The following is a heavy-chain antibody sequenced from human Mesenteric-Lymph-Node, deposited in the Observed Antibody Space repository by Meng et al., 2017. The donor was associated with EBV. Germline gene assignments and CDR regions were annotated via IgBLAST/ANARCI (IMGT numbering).Heavy chain of an antibody. D-gene: IGHD3-3*01. CDR3: ATDLAPDRYYDFWSGYYTGVGYLY. V-gene: IGHV1-69-2*01. CDR2: VDPEDGET. J-gene: IGHJ4*02. Sequence: EVQLVQSGAEVKKPGATVKISCKVSGYTFTDYYMHWVQQAPGKGLEWMGLVDPEDGETIYAEKFQGRVTITADTSTDTAYMELSSLRSEDTAVYYCATDLAPDRYYDFWSGYYTGVGYLYWGQGTLVTVSS. CDR1: GYTFTDYY.